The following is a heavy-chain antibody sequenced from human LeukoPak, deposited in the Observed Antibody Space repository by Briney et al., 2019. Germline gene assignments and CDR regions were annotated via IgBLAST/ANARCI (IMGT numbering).Heavy chain of an antibody. CDR3: ARDEDWSGYYGAFDI. J-gene: IGHJ3*02. CDR1: GFTFSSYW. D-gene: IGHD3-3*01. CDR2: INSDGSST. V-gene: IGHV3-74*01. Sequence: GGSLRLSCAASGFTFSSYWMNWVRQAPGNGLVWVSRINSDGSSTRYADSVKGRFTISRDNAKNTLYLQMNSLRAEDTAVYYCARDEDWSGYYGAFDIWGQGTMVTVSS.